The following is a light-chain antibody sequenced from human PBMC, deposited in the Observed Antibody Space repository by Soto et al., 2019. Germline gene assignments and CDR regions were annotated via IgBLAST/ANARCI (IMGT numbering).Light chain of an antibody. CDR3: QQGHTFPFT. CDR2: ATS. Sequence: DIQMTQSPSSVSASVGDRVTITCRASQGISSWLAWFQQKPGEAPRLLIYATSSLDTGVPSRFSGSGSGTDFTLTISSLQSEDYATYYCQQGHTFPFTFGRGTKVEIK. CDR1: QGISSW. V-gene: IGKV1-12*01. J-gene: IGKJ4*01.